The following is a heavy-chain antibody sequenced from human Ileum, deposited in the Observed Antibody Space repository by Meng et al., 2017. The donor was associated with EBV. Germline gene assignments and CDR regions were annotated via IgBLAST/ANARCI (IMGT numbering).Heavy chain of an antibody. CDR1: GGAFGDHA. D-gene: IGHD6-13*01. V-gene: IGHV1-69*01. CDR3: ARDWAAPGTSWFDL. Sequence: QVHLWTVGAEASRPWSSVKVSCKTPGGAFGDHAFSWLRQAPGQGLEWMGGIVPKFGSTNSAQRFQARVTIIADAFTNTAYMELSSLKSEDTAFYYCARDWAAPGTSWFDLWGQGTLVTVSS. J-gene: IGHJ5*02. CDR2: IVPKFGST.